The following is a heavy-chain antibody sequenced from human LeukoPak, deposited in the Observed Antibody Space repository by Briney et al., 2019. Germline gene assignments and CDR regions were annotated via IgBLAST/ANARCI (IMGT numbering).Heavy chain of an antibody. J-gene: IGHJ4*02. CDR3: APGGAIDY. V-gene: IGHV1-2*02. D-gene: IGHD3-10*01. Sequence: GALVKVSCKASGYTFTDYWMHWVRQAPGQGLEWMGWINPNSGGTKYAQKFQGRVTMTRDTSISTAYMELSRLRSDDTAMYYCAPGGAIDYWGQGTLVTVSS. CDR1: GYTFTDYW. CDR2: INPNSGGT.